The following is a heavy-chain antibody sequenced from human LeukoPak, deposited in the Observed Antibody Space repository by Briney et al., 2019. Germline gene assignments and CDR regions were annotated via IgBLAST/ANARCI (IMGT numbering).Heavy chain of an antibody. V-gene: IGHV3-7*01. J-gene: IGHJ4*02. CDR3: SRVPRAAGFGH. D-gene: IGHD6-13*01. CDR1: GFTFNKYW. CDR2: INQDGSET. Sequence: GGSLRLSCAASGFTFNKYWMNWVRQAPGKGLEWVADINQDGSETYYVDSVKGRFTVSRDNAKNSLFLQMNSLRAEDTAVYYCSRVPRAAGFGHWGQGTLVTVSS.